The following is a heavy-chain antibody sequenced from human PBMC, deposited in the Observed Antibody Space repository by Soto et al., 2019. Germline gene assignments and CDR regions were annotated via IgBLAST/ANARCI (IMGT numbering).Heavy chain of an antibody. CDR2: IKHKSGGT. CDR3: ARVLATGRGSAGFDY. Sequence: ASVGVSCTASGDTFPATYIHWVRQAPGQGFEWMGWIKHKSGGTNYTQKFQARVTMTRDTSLSTVYMTLTRLTSDHTAVYYCARVLATGRGSAGFDYWGQGTLVTFSS. V-gene: IGHV1-2*02. D-gene: IGHD1-26*01. J-gene: IGHJ4*02. CDR1: GDTFPATY.